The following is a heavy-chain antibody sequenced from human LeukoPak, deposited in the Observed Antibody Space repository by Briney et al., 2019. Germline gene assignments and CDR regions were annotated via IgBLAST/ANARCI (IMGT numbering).Heavy chain of an antibody. CDR2: IYPVVSDA. CDR3: ARQSRFGEYDS. CDR1: GYRFTNYW. V-gene: IGHV5-51*01. D-gene: IGHD3-3*01. Sequence: PGESLKISCKGSGYRFTNYWIGWVRQMPGKGLEWMGIIYPVVSDARYTPSFQGQVTLSADKSINTAYLQWSSLKASDTAMYHCARQSRFGEYDSWGQGNLVTVSS. J-gene: IGHJ5*01.